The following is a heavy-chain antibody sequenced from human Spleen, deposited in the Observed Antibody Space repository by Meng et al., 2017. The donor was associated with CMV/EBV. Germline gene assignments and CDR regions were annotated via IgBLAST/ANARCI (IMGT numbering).Heavy chain of an antibody. V-gene: IGHV3-23*01. Sequence: EVQLLESGGDLVQPGGSLRLSCEASGFSFSYYSMTWVRQCPGKGLEWVSAISGGIGNTYYADSVKGRFTISRDNSKNTLYLQMNSLRAEDTAVYYCAKDLAPWGQGTLVTVSS. CDR2: ISGGIGNT. CDR1: GFSFSYYS. J-gene: IGHJ5*02. CDR3: AKDLAP.